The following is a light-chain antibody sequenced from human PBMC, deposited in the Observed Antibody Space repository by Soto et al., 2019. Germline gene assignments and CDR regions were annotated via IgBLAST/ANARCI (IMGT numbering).Light chain of an antibody. J-gene: IGKJ1*01. CDR2: WAS. V-gene: IGKV4-1*01. CDR3: QQYYGTPRT. Sequence: DIVMTQSPDSLAVSLGERATINCKSSQSVLYSSNNRNYLAWYQQKLGQSPKLLIYWASTRESGVPDRFSGSGYETDFTLTISSLQAEDVAVYYCQQYYGTPRTFGQGTKVEIK. CDR1: QSVLYSSNNRNY.